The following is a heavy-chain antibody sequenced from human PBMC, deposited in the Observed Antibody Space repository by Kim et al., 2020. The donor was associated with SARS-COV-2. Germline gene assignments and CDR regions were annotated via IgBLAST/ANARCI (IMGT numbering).Heavy chain of an antibody. V-gene: IGHV4-4*02. CDR2: IYHSGST. CDR1: GGSISSSNR. Sequence: SETLSLTCAVSGGSISSSNRWSWVRQPPGKGLEWIGEIYHSGSTNYNPSLKSRVTISVDKSKNQFSLKLSSVTAADTAVYYCARDWGYCSSTSCHSTYYYDSSGEGAFDIWGQGTMVTVSS. D-gene: IGHD2-2*01. CDR3: ARDWGYCSSTSCHSTYYYDSSGEGAFDI. J-gene: IGHJ3*02.